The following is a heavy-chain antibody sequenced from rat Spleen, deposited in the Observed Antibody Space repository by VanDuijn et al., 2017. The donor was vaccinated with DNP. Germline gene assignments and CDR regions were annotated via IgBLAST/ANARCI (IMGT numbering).Heavy chain of an antibody. D-gene: IGHD1-11*01. V-gene: IGHV6-6*01. Sequence: EVQVLESGGGLVQPGNSLKLSCATSGFTFSTAWMYWYRQFPEKRLEWVARIKAKSNNYATDYTESVKGRFTISRDDSKSSIYLQMNNLEEEDTAIYYCACPRVYGGHWGQGVMVTVSS. CDR3: ACPRVYGGH. CDR1: GFTFSTAW. CDR2: IKAKSNNYAT. J-gene: IGHJ2*01.